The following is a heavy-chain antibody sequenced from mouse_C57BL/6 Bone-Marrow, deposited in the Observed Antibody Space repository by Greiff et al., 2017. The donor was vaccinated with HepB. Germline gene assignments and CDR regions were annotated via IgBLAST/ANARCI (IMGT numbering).Heavy chain of an antibody. V-gene: IGHV1-19*01. Sequence: EVKVVESGPVLVKPGASVKMSCKASGYTFTDYYMNWVKQSHGKSLEWIGVINPYNGGTSYNQKFKGKATLTVDKSSSTAYMELNSLTSEDSAVYYCARRVWLLRNYFDYWGQGTTLTVSS. CDR1: GYTFTDYY. D-gene: IGHD2-3*01. CDR2: INPYNGGT. J-gene: IGHJ2*01. CDR3: ARRVWLLRNYFDY.